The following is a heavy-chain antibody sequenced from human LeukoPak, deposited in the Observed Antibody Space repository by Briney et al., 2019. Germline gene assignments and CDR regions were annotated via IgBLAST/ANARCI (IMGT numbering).Heavy chain of an antibody. CDR2: ISSSGSTI. Sequence: KPGGSLRLSCAASGFTFSDYYMSWIRQAPGKGLEWVSYISSSGSTIYYADSVKGRFTISRDNAKNSLYLQMNSLRAEDTAVYYCARLISRYYVILTTNWFDPWGQGTLVTVSS. CDR3: ARLISRYYVILTTNWFDP. CDR1: GFTFSDYY. D-gene: IGHD3-9*01. J-gene: IGHJ5*02. V-gene: IGHV3-11*04.